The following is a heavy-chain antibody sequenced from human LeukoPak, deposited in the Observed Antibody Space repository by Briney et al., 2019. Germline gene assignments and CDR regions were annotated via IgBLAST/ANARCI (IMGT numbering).Heavy chain of an antibody. V-gene: IGHV3-21*01. D-gene: IGHD6-13*01. CDR2: ISSSSTYI. CDR1: GFTFRSYS. J-gene: IGHJ4*02. CDR3: ASQYTSSRIFDD. Sequence: GGSLRLSCAASGFTFRSYSMNWVRQAPGKGLEWVSSISSSSTYIYYADSVKGRFTVSRDNAKNSLYLQMNSLRAEDTAVYFCASQYTSSRIFDDWGQGTLVTVSS.